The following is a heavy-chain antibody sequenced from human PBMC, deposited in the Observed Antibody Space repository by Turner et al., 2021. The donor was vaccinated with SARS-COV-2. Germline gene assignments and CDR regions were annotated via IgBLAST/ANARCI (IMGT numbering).Heavy chain of an antibody. CDR1: GFTLSSYR. V-gene: IGHV3-21*01. Sequence: EVQRVESGGGLVKPGGSLRLSCAAYGFTLSSYRMNWVRQAPGKGLEWVSSISSSSSYIYYADSVKGRFTISRDNAKNSLYLQMNSLRAEDTAVYYCASIAAADPKYYHYYGMDVWGQGTTVTVSS. D-gene: IGHD6-13*01. J-gene: IGHJ6*02. CDR3: ASIAAADPKYYHYYGMDV. CDR2: ISSSSSYI.